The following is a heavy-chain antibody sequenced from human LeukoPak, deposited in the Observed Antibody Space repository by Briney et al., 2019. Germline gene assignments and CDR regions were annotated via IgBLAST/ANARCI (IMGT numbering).Heavy chain of an antibody. J-gene: IGHJ4*02. D-gene: IGHD4-23*01. Sequence: GSLRLSCEASGFTLRSYWMSWVRQTPGKGLEWVANIKQDGSEKHYVDSVKGRFTISRDNAKNSLFLQMNSLRAEDTAVYYCAREGGHSEGLDCWGRGTLVTVSS. CDR1: GFTLRSYW. CDR3: AREGGHSEGLDC. CDR2: IKQDGSEK. V-gene: IGHV3-7*03.